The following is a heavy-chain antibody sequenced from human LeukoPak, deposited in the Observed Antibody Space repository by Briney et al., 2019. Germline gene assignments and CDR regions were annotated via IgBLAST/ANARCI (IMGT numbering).Heavy chain of an antibody. J-gene: IGHJ6*02. D-gene: IGHD3-10*01. CDR2: IYTSGSM. V-gene: IGHV4-4*07. Sequence: PSETLSLTCTVSGGSIDNYYWNWIRQPAGKGLEWIGRIYTSGSMNYNPSLKSRVTMSVDTSKNQFSLKLSSVTAADTAVYFCARWHYYGSGSPYYYYAMDVWGQGTTVTVSS. CDR1: GGSIDNYY. CDR3: ARWHYYGSGSPYYYYAMDV.